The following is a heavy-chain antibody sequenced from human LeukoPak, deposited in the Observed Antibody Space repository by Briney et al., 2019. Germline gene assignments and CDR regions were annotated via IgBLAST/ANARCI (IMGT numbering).Heavy chain of an antibody. D-gene: IGHD3-22*01. CDR1: GGSFSGYY. CDR3: ASYDSSGYLFDY. CDR2: INHSGST. Sequence: PSETLSLTCAVYGGSFSGYYWSWIRQPPGKGLEWIGEINHSGSTNYNPSLKSRVTISVDTSKNQFSLKLSSVTAADTAVYYCASYDSSGYLFDYWGQGTLVTVSS. V-gene: IGHV4-34*01. J-gene: IGHJ4*02.